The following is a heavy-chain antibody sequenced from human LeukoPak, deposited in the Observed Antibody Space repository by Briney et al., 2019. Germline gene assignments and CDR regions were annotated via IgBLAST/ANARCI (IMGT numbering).Heavy chain of an antibody. CDR1: GFTFTNAW. D-gene: IGHD3-10*01. Sequence: GGSLRLSCVDSGFTFTNAWMRWVRQAPGKGLEWIGRIKSKTDGETTNYAEPVRGRFTISRDDSKSAVYLQMNSLKIEDTAVDYCTTDLGTYYHGSQRLIPIDYWGQGTLVTVSS. V-gene: IGHV3-15*01. CDR3: TTDLGTYYHGSQRLIPIDY. J-gene: IGHJ4*02. CDR2: IKSKTDGETT.